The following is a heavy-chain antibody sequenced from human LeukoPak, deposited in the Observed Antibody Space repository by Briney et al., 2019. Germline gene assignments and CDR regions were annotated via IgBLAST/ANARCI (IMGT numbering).Heavy chain of an antibody. V-gene: IGHV4-4*07. CDR2: IYTSGST. CDR3: ARGGTYDSGSNRHTTLDY. Sequence: SETLSLTCTVSGGSISSDYWSWIRQAAGKGLEWIGRIYTSGSTNYNPSLKSRVTISLDKSKKQFSLNLNSVTAADTAVYYCARGGTYDSGSNRHTTLDYWGQGTLVTVSS. D-gene: IGHD3-10*01. CDR1: GGSISSDY. J-gene: IGHJ4*02.